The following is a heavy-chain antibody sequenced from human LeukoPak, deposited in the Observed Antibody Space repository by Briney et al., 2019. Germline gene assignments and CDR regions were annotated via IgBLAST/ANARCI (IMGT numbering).Heavy chain of an antibody. V-gene: IGHV4-61*02. CDR1: GGSISSGSYY. CDR2: IYSSGST. D-gene: IGHD3/OR15-3a*01. CDR3: VRAGTRYYYYYMDV. Sequence: SETLSLTCTVSGGSISSGSYYWSWIRQPAGKGLEWIGRIYSSGSTNYNPSLKSRVTFSVDTSKNHFSLKVTSMTAADTGVYYCVRAGTRYYYYYMDVWGKGTTVSVSS. J-gene: IGHJ6*03.